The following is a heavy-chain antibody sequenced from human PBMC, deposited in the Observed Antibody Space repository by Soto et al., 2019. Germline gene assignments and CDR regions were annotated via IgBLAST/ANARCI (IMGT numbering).Heavy chain of an antibody. J-gene: IGHJ5*02. D-gene: IGHD6-19*01. V-gene: IGHV4-4*02. CDR1: GGTIRRPDW. CDR3: ARGRGRYSSGWSWFDP. CDR2: IFQSGST. Sequence: SETLSLTCVVSGGTIRRPDWWTWVRQPPGKGLEWIGEIFQSGSTNYTPSLESRVTISVDKSKNQFSLTLTSVTAADTAVYFCARGRGRYSSGWSWFDPWGQGILVTVSS.